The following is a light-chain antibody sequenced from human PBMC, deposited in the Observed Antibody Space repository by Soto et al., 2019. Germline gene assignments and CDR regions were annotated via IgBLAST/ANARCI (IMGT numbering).Light chain of an antibody. V-gene: IGKV3-15*01. Sequence: EVVTTKSPPTLSSSPREKATLSCRASQSVSSNLAWYQQKPGQAPRLLIYGASTRATGIPARFSGSGSGTEFTLTISSLQFYVFAVDDCRDHNNFPRTF. J-gene: IGKJ1*01. CDR3: RDHNNFPRT. CDR1: QSVSSN. CDR2: GAS.